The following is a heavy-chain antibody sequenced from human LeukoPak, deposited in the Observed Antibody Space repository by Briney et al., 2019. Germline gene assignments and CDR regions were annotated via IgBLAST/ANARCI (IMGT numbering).Heavy chain of an antibody. CDR3: ARDRAWNYFDY. Sequence: GGSLRLSCAASEFTFSGYTMNWVRQAPGKGLEWVAIISNDGSRKYYAHSVEGRFTISRDNSKNTLYLQMDSLRAEDTAVYYCARDRAWNYFDYWGQGTLVTVSS. J-gene: IGHJ4*02. V-gene: IGHV3-30*03. D-gene: IGHD3-3*01. CDR2: ISNDGSRK. CDR1: EFTFSGYT.